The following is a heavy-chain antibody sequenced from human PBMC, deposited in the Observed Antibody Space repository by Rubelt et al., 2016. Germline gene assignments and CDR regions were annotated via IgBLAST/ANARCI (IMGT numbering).Heavy chain of an antibody. D-gene: IGHD6-19*01. CDR1: GGTFSSYA. CDR2: IIPIFGTA. Sequence: QVQLVQSGAEVKKPGSSVKVSCKASGGTFSSYAISWVRQAPGQGLEWMGGIIPIFGTANYAQKFQGRVTMTADESTSTAYMGLSSLRSEDTAVYYCARDLRGGGEQWLAYYFDYWGQGTLVTVSS. J-gene: IGHJ4*02. CDR3: ARDLRGGGEQWLAYYFDY. V-gene: IGHV1-69*01.